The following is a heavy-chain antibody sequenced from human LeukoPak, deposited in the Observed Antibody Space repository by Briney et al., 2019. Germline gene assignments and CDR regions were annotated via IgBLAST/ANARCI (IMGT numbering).Heavy chain of an antibody. CDR2: IYYSGST. V-gene: IGHV4-39*01. D-gene: IGHD3-10*01. Sequence: SETLSLTCTVSGGSISSSSYYWGWIRQPPGKGLEWIGSIYYSGSTYYNPSLKSRVTISVDTSKNQSSLKLSSVTAADTAVYYCARHSGGFGESIFDYWGQGTLVTVSS. CDR3: ARHSGGFGESIFDY. J-gene: IGHJ4*02. CDR1: GGSISSSSYY.